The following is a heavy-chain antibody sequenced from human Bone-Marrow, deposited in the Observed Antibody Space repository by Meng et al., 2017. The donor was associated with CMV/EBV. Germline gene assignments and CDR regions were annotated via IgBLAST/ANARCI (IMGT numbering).Heavy chain of an antibody. CDR3: ARGLGRVGESQYNWFDS. CDR1: GFTVSSNY. D-gene: IGHD1-26*01. J-gene: IGHJ5*01. CDR2: IKQGGSDK. V-gene: IGHV3-7*01. Sequence: GESLKISCAASGFTVSSNYMSWVRQAPGKGLEWVANIKQGGSDKYYVDSVKGRFTISRDDTKNSLYLQMNSLRVEDTAVYYCARGLGRVGESQYNWFDSWGQGALVTVSS.